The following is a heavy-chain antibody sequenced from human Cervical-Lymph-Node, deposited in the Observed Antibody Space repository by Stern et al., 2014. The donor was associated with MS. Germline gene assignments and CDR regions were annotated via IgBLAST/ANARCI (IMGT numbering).Heavy chain of an antibody. Sequence: EVQLVESGGGLVKPGGSLRLSCAASGFTFSSYSMNWVRQAPGKGLEWVSSISSSSSYIYYADSVKGRFTISRDNAKNSLYLQMNSLRAEDTAVYYCARDEFSGDGYNDFDYWGQGTLGTVSS. CDR3: ARDEFSGDGYNDFDY. V-gene: IGHV3-21*01. CDR1: GFTFSSYS. D-gene: IGHD5-24*01. J-gene: IGHJ4*02. CDR2: ISSSSSYI.